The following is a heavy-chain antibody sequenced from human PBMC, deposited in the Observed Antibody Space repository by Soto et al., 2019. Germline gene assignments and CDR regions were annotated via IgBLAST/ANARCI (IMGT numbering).Heavy chain of an antibody. V-gene: IGHV4-61*01. Sequence: SETLSLTCTVSGGSVSSGSYYWSWIRQPPGKGLEWIGYIYYSGSTNYNPSLESRVTISVDTSKNQFSLKLSSVTAADTAVYYCARGGSSSWYYYYGMDVWGQGTTVTVSS. CDR3: ARGGSSSWYYYYGMDV. D-gene: IGHD6-13*01. CDR2: IYYSGST. CDR1: GGSVSSGSYY. J-gene: IGHJ6*02.